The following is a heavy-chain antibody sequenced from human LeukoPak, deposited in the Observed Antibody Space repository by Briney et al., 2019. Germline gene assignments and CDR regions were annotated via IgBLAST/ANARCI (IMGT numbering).Heavy chain of an antibody. CDR1: GFTVSSNS. CDR2: IYSGGST. V-gene: IGHV3-53*04. J-gene: IGHJ4*02. D-gene: IGHD6-13*01. CDR3: ARDSLAAAGTSV. Sequence: GALRLSCAASGFTVSSNSMSWVRQAPGKGLEWVSVIYSGGSTYYADSVKGRFTISRHNSKNTLYLQMNSLRAEDTAVYYCARDSLAAAGTSVWGQGTLVTVSS.